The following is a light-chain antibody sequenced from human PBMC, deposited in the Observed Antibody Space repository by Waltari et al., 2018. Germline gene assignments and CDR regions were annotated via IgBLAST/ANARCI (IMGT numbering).Light chain of an antibody. V-gene: IGLV2-14*01. CDR3: SSYTSSNTWV. Sequence: QSALTQPASVSGSPGQSITISCTGTSSDVGGYNYVSWYQQHPGKAPKLMIYDVSERPSGVSNHFSGSKSGNTASLTISGLQAEDEAYYYCSSYTSSNTWVFGGGTKLTVL. CDR2: DVS. CDR1: SSDVGGYNY. J-gene: IGLJ3*02.